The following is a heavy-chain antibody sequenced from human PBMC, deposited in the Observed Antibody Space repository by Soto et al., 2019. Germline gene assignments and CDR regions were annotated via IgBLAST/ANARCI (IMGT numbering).Heavy chain of an antibody. D-gene: IGHD3-22*01. CDR1: GYSFASYW. CDR2: IYPGDSDT. V-gene: IGHV5-51*01. CDR3: ARFNRSAPYDSSGYPKIYNWFDP. Sequence: PGESLKISCKGSGYSFASYWIGWVRQMPGKGLEWMGIIYPGDSDTRYSPSFQGQVTISADKSISTAYLQWSSLKASDTAMYYCARFNRSAPYDSSGYPKIYNWFDPWGQGTLVTVSS. J-gene: IGHJ5*02.